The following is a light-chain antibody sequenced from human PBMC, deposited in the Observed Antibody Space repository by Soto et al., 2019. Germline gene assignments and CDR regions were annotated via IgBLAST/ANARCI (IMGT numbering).Light chain of an antibody. V-gene: IGKV3-20*01. CDR2: GAS. CDR1: QSVGGNY. Sequence: EIVLTQSPVTLSLSPGDRATLSCRASQSVGGNYLAWYQQKPGQAPRLLIYGASYRATGIPDRFSGSGSGTEFTLTIYRLEPEDFAVYYCQQYGGSPRTFGQGTKV. J-gene: IGKJ1*01. CDR3: QQYGGSPRT.